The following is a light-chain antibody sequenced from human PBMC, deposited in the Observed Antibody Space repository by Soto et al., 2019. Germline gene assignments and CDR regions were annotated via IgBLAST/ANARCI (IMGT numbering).Light chain of an antibody. CDR2: SNN. J-gene: IGLJ2*01. CDR1: SSNIGSNT. CDR3: AAWDDSLNGPV. Sequence: QSVLTQPPSASGTPGQRVTISCSGSSSNIGSNTVNWYQQLPGTAPKLLIYSNNQRPSGVPARFSGSKSGTSASLAISGLQSEDEAEYYCAAWDDSLNGPVFGGGTKVTVL. V-gene: IGLV1-44*01.